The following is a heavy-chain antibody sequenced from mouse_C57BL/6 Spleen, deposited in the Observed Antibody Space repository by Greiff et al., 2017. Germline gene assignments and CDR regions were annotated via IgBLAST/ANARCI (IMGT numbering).Heavy chain of an antibody. CDR3: ARRAGTDSFDY. CDR1: GFTFSSYG. J-gene: IGHJ2*01. Sequence: EVQRVQPGGDLVKPGGSLKLSCAASGFTFSSYGMSWVRQTPDKGLEWVATISSGGSYTYYPDSVKGRFTISRDNAKDTPYLQMSSLKSEDAAMYSCARRAGTDSFDYWGQGTTLTVSS. D-gene: IGHD4-1*01. V-gene: IGHV5-6*01. CDR2: ISSGGSYT.